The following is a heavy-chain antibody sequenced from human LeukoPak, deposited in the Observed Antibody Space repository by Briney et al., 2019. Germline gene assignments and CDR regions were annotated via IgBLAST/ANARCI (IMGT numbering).Heavy chain of an antibody. CDR1: RGSTSTYY. D-gene: IGHD1-26*01. CDR2: IYPSGNT. Sequence: PSETLSLTCTVSRGSTSTYYWSWIRQPAGKGLEWIGRIYPSGNTNFNPSLMSRVTMSIDTSKNQFSLKLSSVTAADTAVYYCATPGALSGWFDPWGQGTLVTVSS. J-gene: IGHJ5*02. CDR3: ATPGALSGWFDP. V-gene: IGHV4-4*07.